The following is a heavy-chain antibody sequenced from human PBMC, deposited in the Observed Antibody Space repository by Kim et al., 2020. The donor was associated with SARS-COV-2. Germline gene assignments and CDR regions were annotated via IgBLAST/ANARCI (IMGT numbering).Heavy chain of an antibody. CDR2: ET. CDR3: ARGNDNWFDP. V-gene: IGHV5-51*01. D-gene: IGHD1-1*01. J-gene: IGHJ5*02. Sequence: ETRYSPASQGQVTSSADKSSSTAYLQWSSLEAADTAMYYCARGNDNWFDPWGQGTLVTVSS.